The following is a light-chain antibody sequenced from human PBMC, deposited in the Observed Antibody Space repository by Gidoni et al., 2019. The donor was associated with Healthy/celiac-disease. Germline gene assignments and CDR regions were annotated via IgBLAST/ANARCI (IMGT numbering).Light chain of an antibody. CDR1: SSDVVGYNY. CDR2: DVS. J-gene: IGLJ2*01. V-gene: IGLV2-14*01. Sequence: QSALTQPASVSGSPGQSITISCTGTSSDVVGYNYVSWYQQHPGKAPKLMIYDVSNRPSGVSNRFSGSKSGNTASLTISGLQAEDEADYYCSSYTSSSTPVVFGGGTKLTAL. CDR3: SSYTSSSTPVV.